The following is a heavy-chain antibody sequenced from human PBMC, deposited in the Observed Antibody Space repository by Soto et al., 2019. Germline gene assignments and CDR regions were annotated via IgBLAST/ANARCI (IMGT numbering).Heavy chain of an antibody. D-gene: IGHD2-2*01. J-gene: IGHJ5*02. CDR1: GFTFSSYS. CDR3: ARESAALNWFDP. Sequence: GGSLRLSCAASGFTFSSYSINWVRQAPGKGLEWVSYISSSSSTIYYADSVKGRFTISRDNAKNSLYLQMNSLRDEDTAVYYCARESAALNWFDPWGQETLVTVSS. V-gene: IGHV3-48*02. CDR2: ISSSSSTI.